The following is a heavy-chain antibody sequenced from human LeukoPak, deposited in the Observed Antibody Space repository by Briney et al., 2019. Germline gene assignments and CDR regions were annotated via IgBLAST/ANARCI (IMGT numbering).Heavy chain of an antibody. J-gene: IGHJ6*02. V-gene: IGHV3-74*01. CDR3: TRGHGLDV. CDR1: GFTFSSYW. Sequence: GGSLRLSCAASGFTFSSYWMSWVRQAPGKGLMWVSQINSDGSATSCADPVKGRCTISRDNAKNMLYLEMNSLRVEDTAVYFCTRGHGLDVWGQGTTVTVSS. CDR2: INSDGSAT.